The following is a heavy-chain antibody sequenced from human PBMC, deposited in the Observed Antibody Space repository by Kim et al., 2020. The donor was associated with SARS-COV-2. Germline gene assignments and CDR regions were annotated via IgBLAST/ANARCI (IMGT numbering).Heavy chain of an antibody. CDR1: GDTFTKYG. V-gene: IGHV1-69*04. J-gene: IGHJ3*01. Sequence: SVKVSCKTSGDTFTKYGFSWVRQAPGQGLEWMGRIIPLLHVTHYAQRFQGRVTITAAKSTTTVFMQLPSLRSDDTAIYYCAKSRTVATVDDSFDVWGQG. CDR3: AKSRTVATVDDSFDV. D-gene: IGHD4-17*01. CDR2: IIPLLHVT.